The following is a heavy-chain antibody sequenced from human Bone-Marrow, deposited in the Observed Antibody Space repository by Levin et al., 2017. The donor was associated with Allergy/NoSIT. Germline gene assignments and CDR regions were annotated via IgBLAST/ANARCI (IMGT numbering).Heavy chain of an antibody. CDR2: ISASGTVT. J-gene: IGHJ3*02. CDR3: AKDRRAFSNGWEAFDI. V-gene: IGHV3-23*01. D-gene: IGHD6-19*01. Sequence: GGSLRLSCAAPGFTFSNYGMSWVRQAPGKGLEWVSTISASGTVTYSADSVKRRFTISRDNSKSMLRLQMDSLGEEATAVYFGAKDRRAFSNGWEAFDIWGQGTMVTVSS. CDR1: GFTFSNYG.